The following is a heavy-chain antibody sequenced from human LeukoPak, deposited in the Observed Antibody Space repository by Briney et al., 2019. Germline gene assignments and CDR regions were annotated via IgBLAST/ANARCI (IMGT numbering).Heavy chain of an antibody. V-gene: IGHV1-46*01. CDR3: ARDHCSGGSCYPYYYYSMDV. CDR2: INPSGGST. Sequence: GASVKVSCKASGYTFTSYYMHWVRQAPGQGLEWMGIINPSGGSTSYAQKFQGRVTVTRDTSTSTVYMELSSLRSEDTAVYYCARDHCSGGSCYPYYYYSMDVWGQGTTVTVSS. D-gene: IGHD2-15*01. CDR1: GYTFTSYY. J-gene: IGHJ6*02.